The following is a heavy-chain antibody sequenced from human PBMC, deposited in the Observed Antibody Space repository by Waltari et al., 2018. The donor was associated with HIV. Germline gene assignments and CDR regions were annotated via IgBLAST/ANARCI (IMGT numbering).Heavy chain of an antibody. D-gene: IGHD4-4*01. CDR3: AHRHFVTTGCNWFDP. Sequence: QITLKESGPTLVKPTQTLTLTCTFSGFSLSTSGVGVGWIRQPPGKALEWLALIYWNDDKRYSPSLKSRLTITKDTSKNQVVLTMTNMDPVDTATYYCAHRHFVTTGCNWFDPWGQGTLVTVSS. J-gene: IGHJ5*02. CDR2: IYWNDDK. CDR1: GFSLSTSGVG. V-gene: IGHV2-5*01.